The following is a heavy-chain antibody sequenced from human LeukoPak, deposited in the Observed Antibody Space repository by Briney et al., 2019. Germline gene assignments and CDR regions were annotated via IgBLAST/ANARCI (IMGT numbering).Heavy chain of an antibody. J-gene: IGHJ4*02. CDR1: GGSFSGYY. CDR2: IYYTGST. V-gene: IGHV4-59*08. Sequence: PSETLSLTCAVYGGSFSGYYWSWIRQPPGKGLEWIGYIYYTGSTNYNPSLKSRVTISLDTSKNQFSLKLSSVTAADTAVYYCARYCSGGSCYSGQFDYWGQGTLVTVSS. D-gene: IGHD2-15*01. CDR3: ARYCSGGSCYSGQFDY.